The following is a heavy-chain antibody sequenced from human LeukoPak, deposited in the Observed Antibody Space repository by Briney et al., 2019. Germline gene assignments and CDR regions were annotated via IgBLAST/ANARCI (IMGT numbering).Heavy chain of an antibody. Sequence: GGSLRLSCAASGFTFSNAWMSWVRQAPGKGLEWVGRIKSKTDGGTTDYAAPVKGRFTISRDDSKNTLYLQMNSLKTEDTAVYYCATDLTGSSGWREDYWGQGTLVTVSS. V-gene: IGHV3-15*01. D-gene: IGHD6-19*01. CDR3: ATDLTGSSGWREDY. CDR1: GFTFSNAW. CDR2: IKSKTDGGTT. J-gene: IGHJ4*02.